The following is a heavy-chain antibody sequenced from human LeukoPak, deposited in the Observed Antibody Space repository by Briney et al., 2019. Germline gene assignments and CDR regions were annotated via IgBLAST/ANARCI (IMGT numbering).Heavy chain of an antibody. CDR2: ISGSGGTT. D-gene: IGHD1-20*01. J-gene: IGHJ4*02. V-gene: IGHV3-23*01. Sequence: QPGGSLRLSCAASGFTFSSYAMSWVRQAPGKGLEWVSAISGSGGTTYYADSVKGRFTISRDNSKNTLYVQMNSLRAEDTAVYYCAKFPWIYNWDQAPFDYWGQGTLVTVSS. CDR3: AKFPWIYNWDQAPFDY. CDR1: GFTFSSYA.